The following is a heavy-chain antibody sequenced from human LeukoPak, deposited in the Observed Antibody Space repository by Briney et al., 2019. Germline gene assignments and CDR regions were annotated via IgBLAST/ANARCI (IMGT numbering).Heavy chain of an antibody. CDR1: GYTFTSYT. J-gene: IGHJ4*02. V-gene: IGHV1-18*01. Sequence: GASVKVSCKASGYTFTSYTISWVRQAPGQGLEWMGWISAYNGNTLYAQNLQDRVTVTTDTSTSTAYMELRSLRSDDTAVYYCARIPRGGVALSFFDYWGQGTLVTVSS. CDR3: ARIPRGGVALSFFDY. D-gene: IGHD3-16*01. CDR2: ISAYNGNT.